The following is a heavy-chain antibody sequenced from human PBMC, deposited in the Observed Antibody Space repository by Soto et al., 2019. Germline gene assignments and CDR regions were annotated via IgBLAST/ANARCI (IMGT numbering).Heavy chain of an antibody. CDR3: ARQTDSYYTFDAFDI. D-gene: IGHD3-22*01. J-gene: IGHJ3*02. Sequence: PSETLSLTCTVSGGSISRSSYYWVWLRQAQGKGMEWIGNVYYSGSTNYNPSLESRVTISVDTSKNQFSLKLSSVTAADTAVYYCARQTDSYYTFDAFDIWGQGTMVTVS. CDR1: GGSISRSSYY. CDR2: VYYSGST. V-gene: IGHV4-39*01.